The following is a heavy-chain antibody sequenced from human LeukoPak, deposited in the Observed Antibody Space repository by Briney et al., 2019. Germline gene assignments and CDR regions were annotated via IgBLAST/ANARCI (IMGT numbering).Heavy chain of an antibody. J-gene: IGHJ5*02. Sequence: GGSLRLSCAASGFTFNNYAMTWVRQAPGKGLEWVSSISSSSSYIYYADSVKGRFTISRDNAKNSLYLQMNSLRAEDTAVYYCAREDIVVVPAAIPTWGQGTLVTVSS. D-gene: IGHD2-2*01. CDR3: AREDIVVVPAAIPT. CDR1: GFTFNNYA. CDR2: ISSSSSYI. V-gene: IGHV3-21*01.